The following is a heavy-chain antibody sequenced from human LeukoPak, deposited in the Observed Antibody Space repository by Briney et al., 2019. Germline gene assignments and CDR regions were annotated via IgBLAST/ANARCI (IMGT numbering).Heavy chain of an antibody. Sequence: GGSLRLSCAASGFTFSNYWMHGVPPGPGKGPVWVSRINSDGSTTTYADSVKGRFTISRDNAKNTLYLQMNSLRAEDTAVYYCAPNWFNPWGQGTLVTVSS. J-gene: IGHJ5*02. V-gene: IGHV3-74*01. CDR2: INSDGSTT. CDR1: GFTFSNYW. CDR3: APNWFNP.